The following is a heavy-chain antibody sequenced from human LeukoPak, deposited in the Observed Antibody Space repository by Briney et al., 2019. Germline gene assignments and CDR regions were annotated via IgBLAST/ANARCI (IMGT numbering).Heavy chain of an antibody. D-gene: IGHD2-15*01. CDR3: TRDTGCSGGTCYSFYDY. V-gene: IGHV3-53*01. CDR1: GFTVSSNH. J-gene: IGHJ4*02. Sequence: GGSLRLSCAASGFTVSSNHMSWVRQAPGKGLEWVSVIYSGGNTYYADSVKGRFTISRDNSKNTLYLQMNSLRDEDTAVYYCTRDTGCSGGTCYSFYDYWGQGTLVTVSS. CDR2: IYSGGNT.